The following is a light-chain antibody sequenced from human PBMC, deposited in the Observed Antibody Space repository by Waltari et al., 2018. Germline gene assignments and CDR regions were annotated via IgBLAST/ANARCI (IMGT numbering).Light chain of an antibody. CDR2: TVN. V-gene: IGKV3-20*01. J-gene: IGKJ1*01. CDR1: QCVSSSY. Sequence: ETVLTQSLGTLSLSLGARATLSCRASQCVSSSYLAWYQQKPGQAPRLLIHTVNRRASGIPDRFSGSGSGTDFTLTISRLEPEDFAVYYCQEDGTSRTFGQGTKVEI. CDR3: QEDGTSRT.